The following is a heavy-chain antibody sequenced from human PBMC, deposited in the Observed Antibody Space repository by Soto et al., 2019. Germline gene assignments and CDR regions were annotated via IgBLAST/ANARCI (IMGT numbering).Heavy chain of an antibody. V-gene: IGHV3-30*18. CDR2: ISYDGRNK. Sequence: QVQLVESGGGVVQPGRSLSLSCAASGFTFSTYGMYWVRQAPGKGLEWVAVISYDGRNKYYADSVKGRFTISRDNSTNALYLQMSSLRTEATAVYYCAKLDTREADYCGGVDVWGQVTTVTVCS. CDR3: AKLDTREADYCGGVDV. CDR1: GFTFSTYG. J-gene: IGHJ6*02. D-gene: IGHD4-17*01.